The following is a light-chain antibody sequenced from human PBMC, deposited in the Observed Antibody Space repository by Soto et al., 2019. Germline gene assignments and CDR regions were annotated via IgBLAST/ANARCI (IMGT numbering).Light chain of an antibody. CDR3: QQSGSSPKT. J-gene: IGKJ1*01. Sequence: EIVLTQSPGALSLSPGERATLSCRASQSVSSSYLAWYQQKPGQAPRLLIYGTSSRATGIPDRFSGSGSGTAFTLTISRLEPEDFAVYYCQQSGSSPKTFGQGTKVEI. V-gene: IGKV3-20*01. CDR2: GTS. CDR1: QSVSSSY.